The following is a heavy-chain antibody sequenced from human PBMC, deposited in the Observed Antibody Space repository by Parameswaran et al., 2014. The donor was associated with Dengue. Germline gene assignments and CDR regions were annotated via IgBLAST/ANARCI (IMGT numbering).Heavy chain of an antibody. CDR3: ARQGHCSWSSCYSGWFDP. CDR2: TNHDGRK. J-gene: IGHJ5*02. D-gene: IGHD2-15*01. V-gene: IGHV4-34*01. Sequence: VRQAPGRGLEWIGETNHDGRKNYNPSLKSRVTISTGPSTNQLSLKLTSVTAADTAVYYCARQGHCSWSSCYSGWFDPWGPGTQVTVSS.